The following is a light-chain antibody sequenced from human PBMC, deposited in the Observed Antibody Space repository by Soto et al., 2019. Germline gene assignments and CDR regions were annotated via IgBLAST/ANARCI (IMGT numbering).Light chain of an antibody. CDR1: QSVSSY. CDR3: QQRSNWPPT. CDR2: DAF. Sequence: EIVLTQSPATLSLSPGERATLSCRASQSVSSYLAWYQQKPGQAPRLLISDAFNRATGIPARFSGSGSGTDFTLTISSLEPEDFAVYYCQQRSNWPPTFGGGTKVDIK. V-gene: IGKV3-11*01. J-gene: IGKJ4*01.